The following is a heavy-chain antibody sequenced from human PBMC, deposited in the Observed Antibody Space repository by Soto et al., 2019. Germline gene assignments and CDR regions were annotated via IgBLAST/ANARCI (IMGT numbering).Heavy chain of an antibody. J-gene: IGHJ4*02. Sequence: PGGSLRLSCAASGFTVSSNYMSWVRQAPGKGPEWVSAISGSGDKTYYVDSVKGRFTISRDNSKNTVSLQMNSLRADDTAFYYCAKEGYPPFFEYWGQGTLVTVSS. CDR2: ISGSGDKT. D-gene: IGHD5-18*01. CDR3: AKEGYPPFFEY. CDR1: GFTVSSNY. V-gene: IGHV3-23*01.